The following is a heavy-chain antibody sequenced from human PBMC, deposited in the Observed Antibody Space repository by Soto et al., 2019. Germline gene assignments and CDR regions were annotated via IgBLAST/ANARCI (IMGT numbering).Heavy chain of an antibody. Sequence: QVQLVESGGGLVKPGGSLRLSCAVSGFTFSDYYMTWIRQAPGKGLAWVSYISSRTSHTNYADSGKGRLTIARDNAKISLFLQMNSLRAEDTAVYYCARGRGAAADYFDFWGQGTLVTVSS. J-gene: IGHJ4*02. CDR2: ISSRTSHT. V-gene: IGHV3-11*05. D-gene: IGHD6-13*01. CDR1: GFTFSDYY. CDR3: ARGRGAAADYFDF.